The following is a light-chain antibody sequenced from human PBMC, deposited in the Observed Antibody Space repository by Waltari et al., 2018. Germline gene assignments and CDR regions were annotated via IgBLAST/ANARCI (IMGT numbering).Light chain of an antibody. CDR2: EVS. CDR3: CSYAGSNTYV. Sequence: QSALTQPASVSGSPGQSITISCTGTTSDVGTYTPVSWYQQHPGKAPKLIIYEVSKRPSGISNRFAPPKSGNTASLTISGLQAEDEADYYCCSYAGSNTYVFGTGTKVTVL. CDR1: TSDVGTYTP. V-gene: IGLV2-23*02. J-gene: IGLJ1*01.